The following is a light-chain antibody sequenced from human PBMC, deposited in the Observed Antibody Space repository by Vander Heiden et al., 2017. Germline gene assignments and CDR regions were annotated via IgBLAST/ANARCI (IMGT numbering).Light chain of an antibody. CDR3: DSYTSSSTFV. J-gene: IGLJ1*01. CDR1: SSDVGGYNY. V-gene: IGLV2-14*01. Sequence: SALTQPASVSGSPGQSITIACTGTSSDVGGYNYVSWDQQHPGKGPKIMIYDVSNRPSGVSNRCSGSTSGNTASRTSSGLQAEEEADYYCDSYTSSSTFVFGTGTKVTVL. CDR2: DVS.